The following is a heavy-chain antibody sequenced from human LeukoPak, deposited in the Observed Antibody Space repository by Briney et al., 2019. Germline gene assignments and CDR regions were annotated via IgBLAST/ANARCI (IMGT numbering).Heavy chain of an antibody. CDR2: ISPNSGDT. CDR3: ARVNLRRVGSYCSSTSCSYYFDY. V-gene: IGHV1-2*02. Sequence: ASVKLSCKASGYTFTGYYMHWVRQAPGQGLEWMGWISPNSGDTDIAQKFQGRVTMTTDTSTSTAYMELRSLRSDDTAVYYCARVNLRRVGSYCSSTSCSYYFDYWGQGTLVTVSS. CDR1: GYTFTGYY. D-gene: IGHD2-2*01. J-gene: IGHJ4*02.